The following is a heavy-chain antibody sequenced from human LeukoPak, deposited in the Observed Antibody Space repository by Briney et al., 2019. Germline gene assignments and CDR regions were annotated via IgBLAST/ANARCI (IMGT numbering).Heavy chain of an antibody. CDR3: GKDLPCSVAIEI. Sequence: PGGSLRLSCAASGFSFSDYSMTWVRQAPGKGLEWVSGIGSDGTTHHAESVKGRFAISRDNSKSTLYLQMNSLRAEDTALYYCGKDLPCSVAIEIWGQGTKVTVSS. J-gene: IGHJ6*02. CDR2: IGSDGTT. D-gene: IGHD2-21*01. CDR1: GFSFSDYS. V-gene: IGHV3-23*01.